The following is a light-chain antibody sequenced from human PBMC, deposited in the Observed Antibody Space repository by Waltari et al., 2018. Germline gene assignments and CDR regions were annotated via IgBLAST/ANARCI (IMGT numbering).Light chain of an antibody. J-gene: IGLJ2*01. CDR1: GSNIGAGYD. Sequence: QSVLTQPPSVSGAPGQRVTISCTGSGSNIGAGYDVHWYRQLPGKAHTLLIYGVNTRPPGVSDRFSGSQFDTSASLAIAGLQADDEADYYCQSYDTTLSVVFGGGTKLTVL. CDR3: QSYDTTLSVV. CDR2: GVN. V-gene: IGLV1-40*01.